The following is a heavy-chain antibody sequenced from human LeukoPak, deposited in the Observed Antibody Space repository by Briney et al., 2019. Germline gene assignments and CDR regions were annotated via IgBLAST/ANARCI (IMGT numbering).Heavy chain of an antibody. CDR2: ISYDGSNK. J-gene: IGHJ3*02. CDR3: ARSLVRMVIPPRDAFDI. D-gene: IGHD4-23*01. Sequence: PGRSLRLSCAASGFTFSSYAMHWVRQAPGKGLEWVAVISYDGSNKYYADSVKGRFTISRDNSKNTLYLQMSSLRAEDTALYYCARSLVRMVIPPRDAFDIWGQGTMVTVSS. V-gene: IGHV3-30-3*01. CDR1: GFTFSSYA.